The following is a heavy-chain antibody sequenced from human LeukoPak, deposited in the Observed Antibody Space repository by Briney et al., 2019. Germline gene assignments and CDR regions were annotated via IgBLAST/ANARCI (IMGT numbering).Heavy chain of an antibody. J-gene: IGHJ3*02. D-gene: IGHD2-15*01. CDR1: GFIFSSYS. V-gene: IGHV3-48*04. CDR2: VSSSSSNI. Sequence: GGSLRLSCVASGFIFSSYSMNWVRQAPGKGLEWISHVSSSSSNIYYADSVKGRFTISRDNAKNSLYLQMNSLRAEDTALYYCAKDIRDIVVVVAAMNAFGIWGQGTMVTVSS. CDR3: AKDIRDIVVVVAAMNAFGI.